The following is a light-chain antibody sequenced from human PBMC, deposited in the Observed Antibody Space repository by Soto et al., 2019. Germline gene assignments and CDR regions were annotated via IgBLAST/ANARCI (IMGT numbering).Light chain of an antibody. V-gene: IGKV1-39*01. J-gene: IGKJ3*01. CDR1: QTISSW. Sequence: DIQMTQSPSTLSGSVGDRVTITCRASQTISSWLAWYQQKPGKAPKLLIYAASSLQSGVPSRFSGSGSGTDFTLTISSLQPEDFATYYCQQSYSTPVFGPGTKVHIK. CDR2: AAS. CDR3: QQSYSTPV.